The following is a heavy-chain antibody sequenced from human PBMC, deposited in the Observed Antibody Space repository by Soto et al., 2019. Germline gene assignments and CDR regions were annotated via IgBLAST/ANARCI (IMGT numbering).Heavy chain of an antibody. V-gene: IGHV4-61*01. CDR2: IYYSGST. J-gene: IGHJ6*02. Sequence: PSETLSLTCTVSGGSVISGSYYLVCMRQPPWKGLEWIGYIYYSGSTNYNPSLKSRVTITVDTSKNQFSLKLSSVTAADTAVYYCARDRRNYYYGMDVWGQGTTVTVSS. CDR1: GGSVISGSYY. CDR3: ARDRRNYYYGMDV.